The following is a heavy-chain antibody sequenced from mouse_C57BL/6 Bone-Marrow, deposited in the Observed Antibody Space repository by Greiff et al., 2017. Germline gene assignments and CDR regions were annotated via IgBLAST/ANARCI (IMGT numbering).Heavy chain of an antibody. J-gene: IGHJ2*01. CDR1: GFNIKDYY. Sequence: VQLQQSGAELVKPGASVKLSCTASGFNIKDYYMHWVKQRTEQGLEWIGRIDPEDGETKYAQKFQGKATITADTSSNTAYLQLSSLTSEDAAVYYCASDYYGPFDYGGQGTTLTVSS. CDR2: IDPEDGET. CDR3: ASDYYGPFDY. D-gene: IGHD2-1*01. V-gene: IGHV14-2*01.